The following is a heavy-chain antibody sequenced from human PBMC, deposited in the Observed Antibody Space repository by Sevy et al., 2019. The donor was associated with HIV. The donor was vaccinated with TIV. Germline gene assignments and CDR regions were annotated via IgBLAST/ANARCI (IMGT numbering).Heavy chain of an antibody. V-gene: IGHV3-7*04. Sequence: GGSLRLSCAASGFTFSSYWINWVRQAPGEGLEWVANINQGGSEKYYVDSVKGRFTISRDNAKNSLFLQMNSLRAEDTAVYYCARALGSFDGYWGQGTLVTISS. CDR2: INQGGSEK. CDR3: ARALGSFDGY. D-gene: IGHD2-15*01. CDR1: GFTFSSYW. J-gene: IGHJ4*02.